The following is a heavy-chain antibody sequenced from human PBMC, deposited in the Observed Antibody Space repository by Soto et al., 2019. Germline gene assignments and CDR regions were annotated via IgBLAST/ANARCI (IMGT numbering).Heavy chain of an antibody. D-gene: IGHD3-10*01. CDR2: ISGSGGRT. V-gene: IGHV3-23*01. CDR3: GVLMGVIMYPAY. CDR1: GFTFSSYA. Sequence: EVQLLESGGGLVQPGGSLRLSCAASGFTFSSYAMSWVRQAPGKGLEWVSAISGSGGRTYYADSVKGRITISSANSNNTRYLPISSTRAQDTAVYCCGVLMGVIMYPAYWGQGTLVTVS. J-gene: IGHJ4*02.